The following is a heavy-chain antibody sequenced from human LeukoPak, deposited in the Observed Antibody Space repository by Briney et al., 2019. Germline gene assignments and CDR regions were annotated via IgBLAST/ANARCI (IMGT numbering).Heavy chain of an antibody. D-gene: IGHD3-22*01. V-gene: IGHV1-58*02. CDR3: AASRYDSSDY. CDR1: GFTFTSSA. J-gene: IGHJ4*02. CDR2: IFVGSGNT. Sequence: SVKVSCKASGFTFTSSAMQWVRQARGQRLEGIGWIFVGSGNTNYAQKFQERVTITRDIYKRTAYMEMSSLRSEATAVYYCAASRYDSSDYWGQGTLVTVSS.